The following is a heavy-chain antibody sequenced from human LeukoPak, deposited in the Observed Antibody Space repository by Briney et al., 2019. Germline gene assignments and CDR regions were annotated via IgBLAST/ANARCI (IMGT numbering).Heavy chain of an antibody. CDR1: GFSFSTSG. J-gene: IGHJ4*02. V-gene: IGHV3-7*01. CDR3: ARDLSGITTFGGYFDY. CDR2: IKQDGSEK. D-gene: IGHD3-3*01. Sequence: GGSLRLSCAASGFSFSTSGMHWVRQPPGKGLEWVTNIKQDGSEKYYVDSVKGRFTISRDNAKNSLYLQMNSLRAEDTAVYYCARDLSGITTFGGYFDYWGQGTLVTVSS.